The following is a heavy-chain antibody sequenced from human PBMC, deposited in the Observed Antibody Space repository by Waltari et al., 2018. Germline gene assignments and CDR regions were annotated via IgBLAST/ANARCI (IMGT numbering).Heavy chain of an antibody. V-gene: IGHV3-23*01. Sequence: EVQLLESGGGLVQPGGSLRLSCAASGFTFSSYAMSWVRQAPGKGLGWVSAISGRGDATYYADSVKGRFTMSRDNSNNRLYLQMNSLRAEDTAIYYCAKDKAAIVYWFDPWGQGTTVTVSS. CDR2: ISGRGDAT. J-gene: IGHJ5*02. D-gene: IGHD2-2*01. CDR1: GFTFSSYA. CDR3: AKDKAAIVYWFDP.